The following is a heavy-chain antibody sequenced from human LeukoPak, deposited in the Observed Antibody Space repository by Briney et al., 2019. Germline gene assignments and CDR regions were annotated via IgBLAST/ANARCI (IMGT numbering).Heavy chain of an antibody. J-gene: IGHJ5*02. D-gene: IGHD3-22*01. CDR1: GFPFSSYA. CDR3: AKAKLYYYDSSGHNWFDP. V-gene: IGHV3-23*01. CDR2: ISDSGGRT. Sequence: GGSLRLSCAASGFPFSSYAMSWVRQAPGKGLEWVSVISDSGGRTYSAASVKGRFTISRDNSKNTLYLQMNSLRAEDTAVYYCAKAKLYYYDSSGHNWFDPWGQGTLVTVSS.